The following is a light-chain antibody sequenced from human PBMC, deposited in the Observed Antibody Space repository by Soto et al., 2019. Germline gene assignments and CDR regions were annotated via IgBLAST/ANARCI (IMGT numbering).Light chain of an antibody. CDR2: EVS. Sequence: QYALTQPPSTSGSPGQSVTISCTGTSSDVGAYNYVSWYQQHPGKAPKLMISEVSKRPSGVPDRFSGSKSGNTASLTVSGLQADDEADYYCSSYAGSNIFVFGAGTKVTVL. J-gene: IGLJ1*01. CDR3: SSYAGSNIFV. CDR1: SSDVGAYNY. V-gene: IGLV2-8*01.